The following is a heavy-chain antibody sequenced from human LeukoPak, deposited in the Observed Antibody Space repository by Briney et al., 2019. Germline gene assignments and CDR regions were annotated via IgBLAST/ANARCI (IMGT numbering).Heavy chain of an antibody. D-gene: IGHD1-26*01. Sequence: ASVKVSCKTSGYTFTDYYIHWVRQAPGPGLEWMGWIVPNSGGTNYAQKCQGRVTMTRDTSISTAYMELNRLRYDDTAVYYCATLGATSFDYWGQGTLVTVSS. J-gene: IGHJ4*02. CDR1: GYTFTDYY. V-gene: IGHV1-2*02. CDR2: IVPNSGGT. CDR3: ATLGATSFDY.